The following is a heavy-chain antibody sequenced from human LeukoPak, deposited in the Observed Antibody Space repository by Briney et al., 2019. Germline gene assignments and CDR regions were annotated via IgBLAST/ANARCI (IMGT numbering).Heavy chain of an antibody. CDR1: GGSLSGYY. J-gene: IGHJ6*03. Sequence: SETLSLTCAVFGGSLSGYYWSWIRQPPGKGLEWIAEINRSGSPSYNPSLKSRVTISVDTSKNQFSLKLSSVTAADTAVYYCARRVRGYSYGLYYYYYYMDVWGKGTTVTIS. D-gene: IGHD5-18*01. CDR2: INRSGSP. CDR3: ARRVRGYSYGLYYYYYYMDV. V-gene: IGHV4-34*01.